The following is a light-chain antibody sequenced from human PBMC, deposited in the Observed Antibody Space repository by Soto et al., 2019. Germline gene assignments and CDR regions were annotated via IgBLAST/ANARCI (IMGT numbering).Light chain of an antibody. CDR1: QSVSSDY. V-gene: IGKV3-20*01. CDR3: QQYGSSPFS. CDR2: DAS. J-gene: IGKJ4*01. Sequence: EIVLTQSPGTLSLSPGDRVTLSCRASQSVSSDYLAWFQQKPGQAPRLLIYDASRRATGIPDRFSGSGSGTDFTLTITRLEPKDFAVYYCQQYGSSPFSFGGGTKVEIK.